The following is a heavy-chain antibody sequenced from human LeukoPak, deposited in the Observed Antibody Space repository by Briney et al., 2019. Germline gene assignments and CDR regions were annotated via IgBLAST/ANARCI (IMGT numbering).Heavy chain of an antibody. D-gene: IGHD3-9*01. CDR3: ARQPENYDILTGYRLWYFDL. Sequence: TETLSLTCTVSGGSISSSSYYWGWIRQPPGKGLGWIGSIYYSGSTYYNPSLKSRVTISVDTSKNQFSLKLSSVTAADTAVYYCARQPENYDILTGYRLWYFDLWGRGTLVTVSS. CDR1: GGSISSSSYY. V-gene: IGHV4-39*01. J-gene: IGHJ2*01. CDR2: IYYSGST.